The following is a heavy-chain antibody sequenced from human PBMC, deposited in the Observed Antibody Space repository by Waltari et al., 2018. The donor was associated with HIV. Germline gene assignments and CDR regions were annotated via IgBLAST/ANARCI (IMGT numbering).Heavy chain of an antibody. CDR3: ARGPNYSGSGSYYSWFDP. CDR1: GYTFTRYD. V-gene: IGHV1-8*01. Sequence: QVQLVQSGAEVKKPGASVNVSCKASGYTFTRYDINWVRQAPGQGLEWMGWMDPKTGNTDYAQKFQGRVTMTRASTSTAYLELSSLRSDDTAVYYCARGPNYSGSGSYYSWFDPWGQGTLVTVSS. D-gene: IGHD3-10*01. CDR2: MDPKTGNT. J-gene: IGHJ5*02.